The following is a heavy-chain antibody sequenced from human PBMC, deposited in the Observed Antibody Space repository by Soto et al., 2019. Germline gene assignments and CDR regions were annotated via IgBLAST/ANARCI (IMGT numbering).Heavy chain of an antibody. V-gene: IGHV4-30-4*01. CDR2: IYSSGST. J-gene: IGHJ5*02. CDR1: GASISSGDSF. Sequence: QVQLQESGPGLVKPSQTLSLTCTVSGASISSGDSFWSWIRQPPGKGLEWIAYIYSSGSTYYNPSRKRRAAISIDTSKNQFSLNLSSLTAADTAVYYCASLNLSFDPWGQGTLVTVSS. CDR3: ASLNLSFDP.